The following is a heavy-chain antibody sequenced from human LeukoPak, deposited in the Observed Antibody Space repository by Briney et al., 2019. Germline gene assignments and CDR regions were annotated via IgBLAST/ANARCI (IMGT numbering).Heavy chain of an antibody. Sequence: GGSLRLSCAASGFTFSSYAMHWVRQAPGKGLEWVAVISYDGSNKYYADSVKGRFTISRDNSKNTLYLQMNSLRAEDTAVYYCASDIGYSYGRGGYWGQGTLVTVSS. D-gene: IGHD5-18*01. V-gene: IGHV3-30-3*01. CDR1: GFTFSSYA. J-gene: IGHJ4*02. CDR3: ASDIGYSYGRGGY. CDR2: ISYDGSNK.